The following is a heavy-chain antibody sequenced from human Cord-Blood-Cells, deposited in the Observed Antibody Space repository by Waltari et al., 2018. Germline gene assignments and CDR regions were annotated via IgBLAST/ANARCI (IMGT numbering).Heavy chain of an antibody. CDR2: IVVGSGNT. J-gene: IGHJ6*02. Sequence: HGLEWIGWIVVGSGNTNYAQKFQERVTITRDMSTSTAYMELSSLRSEDTAVYYCAADPNYDFWSGYPIYGMDVWGQGTTVTVSS. V-gene: IGHV1-58*01. CDR3: AADPNYDFWSGYPIYGMDV. D-gene: IGHD3-3*01.